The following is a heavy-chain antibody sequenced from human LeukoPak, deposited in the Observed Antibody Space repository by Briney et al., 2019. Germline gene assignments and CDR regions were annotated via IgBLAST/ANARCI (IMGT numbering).Heavy chain of an antibody. J-gene: IGHJ4*02. CDR1: GFTFSGDW. Sequence: PGGSLRLSCAASGFTFSGDWMHWVRQAPGKGLVWVSRINSDGSVTNYADSVKGRFTISRDNAKNTLYLQMNSLRAEDTAVYYCARALGSYFDYWGQGTLVTVSS. CDR3: ARALGSYFDY. CDR2: INSDGSVT. D-gene: IGHD1-26*01. V-gene: IGHV3-74*01.